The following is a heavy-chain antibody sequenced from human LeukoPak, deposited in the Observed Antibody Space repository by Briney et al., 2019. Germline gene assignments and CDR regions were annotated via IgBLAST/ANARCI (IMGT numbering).Heavy chain of an antibody. V-gene: IGHV1-69*06. CDR3: ATDLSPDDYGAI. J-gene: IGHJ4*02. CDR1: GGTFSSFA. D-gene: IGHD4-17*01. CDR2: ITPMFETT. Sequence: ASVKVSCMASGGTFSSFAISWVRQPPGQGLEWMGRITPMFETTNYAQNFQGRVTITADKSTSTAYMDLSSLKSDDTAVYYCATDLSPDDYGAIWGQGTLVTVSS.